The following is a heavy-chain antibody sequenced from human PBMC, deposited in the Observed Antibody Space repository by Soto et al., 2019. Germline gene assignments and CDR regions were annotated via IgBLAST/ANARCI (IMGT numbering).Heavy chain of an antibody. CDR3: AREAYYDFWSGYADYYYYYYMDV. CDR1: GFTVSSNY. CDR2: IYSGGST. J-gene: IGHJ6*03. V-gene: IGHV3-66*01. Sequence: GGSLRLSCAASGFTVSSNYMSWVRQAPGKGLEWVSVIYSGGSTYYADSVKGRFNISRDNSKNTLYFQMNSLRAEDTAVYYCAREAYYDFWSGYADYYYYYYMDVWGKGTTVTVSS. D-gene: IGHD3-3*01.